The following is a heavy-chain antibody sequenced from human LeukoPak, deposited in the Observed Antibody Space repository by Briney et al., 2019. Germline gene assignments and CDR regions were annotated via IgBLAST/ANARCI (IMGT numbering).Heavy chain of an antibody. CDR3: ASSGSHDAFDI. Sequence: GGSLRLSCAASGFTFSSYSMNWVRQAPGKGLEWVSSISSSSSYIYYADSVKGRFTISRDNAKNSLYLQMNSLRAEDTAVYYCASSGSHDAFDIWGQGTTVTVSS. CDR1: GFTFSSYS. D-gene: IGHD1-26*01. CDR2: ISSSSSYI. J-gene: IGHJ3*02. V-gene: IGHV3-21*01.